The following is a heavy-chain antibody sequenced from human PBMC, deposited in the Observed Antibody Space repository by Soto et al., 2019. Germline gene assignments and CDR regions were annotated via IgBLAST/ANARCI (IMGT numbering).Heavy chain of an antibody. D-gene: IGHD2-8*02. CDR2: ITSAGSYI. V-gene: IGHV3-21*01. J-gene: IGHJ6*02. CDR3: ARGILGGVRIDYGMDV. Sequence: GGSLRLSCAASGFTFSNYNMNWVRQPPGKGLEWVSSITSAGSYIYYAESLKGRVTTSRDNAKNSLFLQMNSLRAEDTALYFCARGILGGVRIDYGMDVWGQGTTVTVSS. CDR1: GFTFSNYN.